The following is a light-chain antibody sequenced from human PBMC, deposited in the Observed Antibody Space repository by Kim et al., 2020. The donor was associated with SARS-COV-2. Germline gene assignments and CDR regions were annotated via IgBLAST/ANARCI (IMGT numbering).Light chain of an antibody. CDR3: QQYYTYRVT. J-gene: IGKJ4*02. CDR2: AAD. CDR1: QVISHY. Sequence: ASVGDTVTITCLAIQVISHYLASLQQKPGRAPKSLISAADRLQIGVPSRFSGSGSGTYFTLIISGLQPEDFGTYYCQQYYTYRVTFGGRTKVDIK. V-gene: IGKV1-16*01.